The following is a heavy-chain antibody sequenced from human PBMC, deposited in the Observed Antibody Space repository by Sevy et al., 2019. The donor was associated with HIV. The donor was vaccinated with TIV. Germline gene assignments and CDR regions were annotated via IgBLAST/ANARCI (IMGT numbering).Heavy chain of an antibody. D-gene: IGHD1-7*01. Sequence: GGSLRLSCAASGFTFSKYWMGWVRQAPGKGLEWVAKIKQDAGQKYYVESVKGQFTISRDNAKNSLYLQMNSLRAEDTAVYFCARDDGNYYFHYWGQGTLVTVSS. V-gene: IGHV3-7*01. J-gene: IGHJ4*02. CDR1: GFTFSKYW. CDR2: IKQDAGQK. CDR3: ARDDGNYYFHY.